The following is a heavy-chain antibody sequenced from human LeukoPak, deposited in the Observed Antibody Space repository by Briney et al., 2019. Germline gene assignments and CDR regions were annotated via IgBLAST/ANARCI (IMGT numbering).Heavy chain of an antibody. J-gene: IGHJ3*02. Sequence: ASVTVSCKASGYTFTSYDINWVRQATGQGLEWMGWMNPNSGNTGYAQKFQGRVTMTRNTSISTAYMELSSLRSEDTAVYYCARPSIRARAFDIWGQGTMVTVSS. CDR3: ARPSIRARAFDI. CDR1: GYTFTSYD. CDR2: MNPNSGNT. V-gene: IGHV1-8*01. D-gene: IGHD3-3*02.